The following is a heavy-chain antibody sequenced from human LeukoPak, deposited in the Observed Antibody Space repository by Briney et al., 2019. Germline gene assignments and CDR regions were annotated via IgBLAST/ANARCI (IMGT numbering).Heavy chain of an antibody. D-gene: IGHD3-22*01. CDR3: AREGTYSNGPDY. CDR1: GFTFSSHW. J-gene: IGHJ4*02. V-gene: IGHV3-74*01. Sequence: PGGSLRLSCAASGFTFSSHWMHWVRQAPGKGLVWVSRINSDGTGTTYADSVKGRFTISRGNAKNTLYLQMNSLRVEDTAVFHCAREGTYSNGPDYWGQGTLVTVSS. CDR2: INSDGTGT.